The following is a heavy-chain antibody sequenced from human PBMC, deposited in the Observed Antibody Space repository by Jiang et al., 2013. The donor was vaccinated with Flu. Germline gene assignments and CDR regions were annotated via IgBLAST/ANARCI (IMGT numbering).Heavy chain of an antibody. Sequence: TFSSYAISWVRQAPGQGLEWMGGIIPIFGTANYAQKFQGRVTITADESTSTAYMELSSLRSEDTAVYYCAREWIGSGSYLVWGQGTLVTVSS. J-gene: IGHJ4*02. CDR1: TFSSYA. D-gene: IGHD3-10*01. CDR2: IIPIFGTA. V-gene: IGHV1-69*01. CDR3: AREWIGSGSYLV.